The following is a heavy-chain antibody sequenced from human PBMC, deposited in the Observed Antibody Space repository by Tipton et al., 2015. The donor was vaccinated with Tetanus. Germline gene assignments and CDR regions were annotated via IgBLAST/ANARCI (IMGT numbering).Heavy chain of an antibody. J-gene: IGHJ4*02. Sequence: SLRLSCAASGFSIRDFGLNWVRQAPGKGLEWVSYISYSSTSIYYADSVKGRFAVSRDNTKNSLYLQMNSLRDEDTAVYFCARQEPPRRFFYDSSGSSGWGQGILVTVSS. CDR2: ISYSSTSI. CDR3: ARQEPPRRFFYDSSGSSG. V-gene: IGHV3-48*02. D-gene: IGHD3-22*01. CDR1: GFSIRDFG.